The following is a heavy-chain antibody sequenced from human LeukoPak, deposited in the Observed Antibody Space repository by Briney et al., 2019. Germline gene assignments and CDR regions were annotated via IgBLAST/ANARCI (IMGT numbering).Heavy chain of an antibody. CDR1: GYTFTGYY. CDR3: AREGCSGGSCYVY. CDR2: INPNSGGT. V-gene: IGHV1-2*02. D-gene: IGHD2-15*01. J-gene: IGHJ4*02. Sequence: ASVKVFCKASGYTFTGYYMHWVRQAPGQGLEWMGWINPNSGGTNYAQKFQGRVTMTRDTSISTAYMELSRLRSDDAAVYYCAREGCSGGSCYVYWGQGTLVTVSS.